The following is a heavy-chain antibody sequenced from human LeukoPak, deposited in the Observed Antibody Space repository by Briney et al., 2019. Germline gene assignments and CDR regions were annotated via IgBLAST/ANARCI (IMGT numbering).Heavy chain of an antibody. Sequence: SETLSLTCTVSGGSISSYYWSWIRQPPGKGLEWIGYIYYSGSTNYNPSLKSRVTISVDTSKNQFSLKLSSVTAADTAVYYCAKDLQYSSGWYPYYFDYWGQGTLVTVSS. CDR1: GGSISSYY. V-gene: IGHV4-59*01. J-gene: IGHJ4*02. CDR2: IYYSGST. CDR3: AKDLQYSSGWYPYYFDY. D-gene: IGHD6-19*01.